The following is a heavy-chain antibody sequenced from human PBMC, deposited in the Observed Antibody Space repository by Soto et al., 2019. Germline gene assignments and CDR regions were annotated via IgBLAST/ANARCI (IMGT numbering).Heavy chain of an antibody. CDR1: GFTFSSYA. CDR3: ARDLYYYDSSGYLPHPENYYYYYGMEV. V-gene: IGHV3-30-3*01. D-gene: IGHD3-22*01. J-gene: IGHJ6*02. CDR2: ISYDGSNK. Sequence: GGSLRLSCAASGFTFSSYAMHWVRQAPGKGLEWVAVISYDGSNKYYADSVKGRFTISRDNFKNTLYLQMNSLRAEDTAVYYCARDLYYYDSSGYLPHPENYYYYYGMEVWGQGTTVTVSS.